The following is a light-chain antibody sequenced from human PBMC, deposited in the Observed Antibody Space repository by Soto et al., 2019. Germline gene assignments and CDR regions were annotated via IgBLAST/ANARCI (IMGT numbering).Light chain of an antibody. CDR1: QDISNY. V-gene: IGKV1-33*01. CDR3: HT. Sequence: DLQMTQSPSSLSASVGDRVTITCQASQDISNYLNWYQQKPGKAPKLLIYDASNLETGVPSRFSGSGSGTDFTFTISSLQPEDIATYYCHTFGQGTKLEIK. CDR2: DAS. J-gene: IGKJ2*01.